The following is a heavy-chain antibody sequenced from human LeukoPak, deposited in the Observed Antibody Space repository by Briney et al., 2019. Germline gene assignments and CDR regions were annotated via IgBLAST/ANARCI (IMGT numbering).Heavy chain of an antibody. Sequence: ASVKLSCKASGYTFTGYYMHWVRQAPGQGLEWMGWINPNSGGTNYAQKFQGRVTMTRDTSISTAYMELSRLRPDDTAVYYCASNVLLWFGELIDYWGQGTLVTVSS. CDR3: ASNVLLWFGELIDY. CDR2: INPNSGGT. J-gene: IGHJ4*02. V-gene: IGHV1-2*02. D-gene: IGHD3-10*01. CDR1: GYTFTGYY.